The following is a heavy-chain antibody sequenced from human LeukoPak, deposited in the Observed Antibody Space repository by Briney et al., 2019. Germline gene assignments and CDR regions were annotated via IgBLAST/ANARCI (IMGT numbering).Heavy chain of an antibody. CDR2: VSTYNGDT. J-gene: IGHJ1*01. CDR1: GYTVTDFG. CDR3: ARAESMALYFLY. V-gene: IGHV1-18*01. D-gene: IGHD1-14*01. Sequence: EASVKVSCKASGYTVTDFGLIWVRQAPGQGLEWMGWVSTYNGDTDYAKKFQDRVTMTTESSTQTTFMELRNLRSDDTAVYYCARAESMALYFLYWGQGTLVSVSS.